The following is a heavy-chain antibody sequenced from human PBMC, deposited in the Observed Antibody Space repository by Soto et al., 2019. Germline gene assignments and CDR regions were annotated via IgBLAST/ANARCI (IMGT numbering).Heavy chain of an antibody. J-gene: IGHJ6*02. CDR2: ISYDGTNK. CDR1: GFTFSTYG. V-gene: IGHV3-30*18. CDR3: AKDLQSYGDYDYYCYGMDV. D-gene: IGHD4-17*01. Sequence: QVQLVESGGGEVQPGRSLTISCASSGFTFSTYGMHWVRQTPGKGLEWVAVISYDGTNKFYSDSVKGRFTISRDNFTISLNLQMNGLRADDPAVYSCAKDLQSYGDYDYYCYGMDVWGLGDRVTVSS.